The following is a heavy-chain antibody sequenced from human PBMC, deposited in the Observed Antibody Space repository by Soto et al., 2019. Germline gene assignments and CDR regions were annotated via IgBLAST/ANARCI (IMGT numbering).Heavy chain of an antibody. D-gene: IGHD2-21*02. CDR2: IIPIFGTA. CDR1: GGTFSSYA. J-gene: IGHJ6*02. Sequence: SVKVSCKASGGTFSSYAISWVRQAPGQGLEWMGGIIPIFGTANYAQKFQGRVTITADKSISTAYLQWSSLKASDTAMYYCARVGCGGDCYYYYYYGMDVWGQGTTVTVSS. V-gene: IGHV1-69*06. CDR3: ARVGCGGDCYYYYYYGMDV.